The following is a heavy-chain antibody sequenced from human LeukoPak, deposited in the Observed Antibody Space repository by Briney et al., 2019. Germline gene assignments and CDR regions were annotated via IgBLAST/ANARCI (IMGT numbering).Heavy chain of an antibody. V-gene: IGHV3-7*01. CDR3: TIRGIVSSSGFDY. Sequence: PGGSLRLSCAASGFSPSSYWMSWVRQAPGEGREWVAKIKTDGREKYYMDSVTGRFTISRDNAKNSLYLQMNSLRAEDTPVYYCTIRGIVSSSGFDYWGQGTLVTVSS. J-gene: IGHJ4*02. CDR2: IKTDGREK. CDR1: GFSPSSYW. D-gene: IGHD6-13*01.